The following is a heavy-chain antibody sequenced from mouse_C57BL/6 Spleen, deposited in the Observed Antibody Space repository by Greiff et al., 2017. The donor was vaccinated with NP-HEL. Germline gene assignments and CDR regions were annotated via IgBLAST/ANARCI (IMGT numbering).Heavy chain of an antibody. J-gene: IGHJ4*01. V-gene: IGHV2-3*01. Sequence: QVQLQQSGPGLVAPSPSLSLPCTVSGFSFTSYGVSWVRQPPGQGLVWLGVILGDGSTNYHSALISRLSISKDNSKSQDVLKLNRLQTEDTATYYCAIPPYPPYAMDYWGQGTSVTVSS. CDR2: ILGDGST. CDR1: GFSFTSYG. CDR3: AIPPYPPYAMDY. D-gene: IGHD6-5*01.